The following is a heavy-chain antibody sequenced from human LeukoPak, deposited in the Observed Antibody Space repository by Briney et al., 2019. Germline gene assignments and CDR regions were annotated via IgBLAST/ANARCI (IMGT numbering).Heavy chain of an antibody. CDR1: GFTFSSYG. D-gene: IGHD4-23*01. V-gene: IGHV3-33*01. CDR3: ARSPTVVTRPIDH. Sequence: GRSLRLSCGASGFTFSSYGMHWVRQAPGKGLEWVAVIWYDGSNKYYADSVKGRFTISRDNSKNTLYLQMNSLRAEDTAVYYCARSPTVVTRPIDHWGQGTLVTVSS. CDR2: IWYDGSNK. J-gene: IGHJ4*02.